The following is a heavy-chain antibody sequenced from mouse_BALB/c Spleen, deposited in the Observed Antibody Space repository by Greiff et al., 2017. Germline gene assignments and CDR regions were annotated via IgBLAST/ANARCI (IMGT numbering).Heavy chain of an antibody. CDR3: ARDQEFAY. Sequence: EVQLVESGGGLVKPGGSLKLSCAASGFTFSDYYMYWVRQTPEKRLEWVATISDGGSYTYYPDSVKGRFTISRDNAKNNLYLQMSSLKSEDTAMYYCARDQEFAYWGQGTLVTVSA. J-gene: IGHJ3*01. CDR2: ISDGGSYT. D-gene: IGHD3-2*02. CDR1: GFTFSDYY. V-gene: IGHV5-4*02.